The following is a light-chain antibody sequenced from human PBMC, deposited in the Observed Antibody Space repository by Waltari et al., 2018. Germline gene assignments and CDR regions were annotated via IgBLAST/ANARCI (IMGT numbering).Light chain of an antibody. Sequence: DIQMTQSPSSLSASVGDRVTITCRASQNIRNYLNWYQQKPGKAPNLLIYAASSLQSGVPSRFSGSGSGTDFTLTISSLQPEDFATYYCQQSHSSPLFTFGPGTKV. V-gene: IGKV1-39*01. CDR3: QQSHSSPLFT. CDR2: AAS. CDR1: QNIRNY. J-gene: IGKJ3*01.